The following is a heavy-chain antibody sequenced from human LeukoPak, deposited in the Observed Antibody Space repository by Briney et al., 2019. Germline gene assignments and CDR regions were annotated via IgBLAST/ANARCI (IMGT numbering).Heavy chain of an antibody. CDR2: ISAYNGNT. Sequence: ASVKVSCKASGYTFTSYGISWVRQAPGQGLEWMGWISAYNGNTNYAQKLQGRVTMTTDTSTSTAYMELRSLRSDDTAVYYCARDRGYCSGGSCYFNWFDPWGQGTLVTVPS. CDR3: ARDRGYCSGGSCYFNWFDP. V-gene: IGHV1-18*01. D-gene: IGHD2-15*01. J-gene: IGHJ5*02. CDR1: GYTFTSYG.